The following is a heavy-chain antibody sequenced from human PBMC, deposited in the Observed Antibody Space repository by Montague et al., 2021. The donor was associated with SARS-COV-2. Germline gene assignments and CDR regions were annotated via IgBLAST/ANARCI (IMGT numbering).Heavy chain of an antibody. CDR3: ARTSASSDY. V-gene: IGHV6-1*01. J-gene: IGHJ4*02. Sequence: CAISGDSVSSNIATWNWIRQSSSRGLEWLGRTYYRSKWYNDYAESVKSRITIDPDTSKNQISLQLNSVTPEDTAVYYCARTSASSDYWGQGTLVTVSS. CDR2: TYYRSKWYN. CDR1: GDSVSSNIAT. D-gene: IGHD1-26*01.